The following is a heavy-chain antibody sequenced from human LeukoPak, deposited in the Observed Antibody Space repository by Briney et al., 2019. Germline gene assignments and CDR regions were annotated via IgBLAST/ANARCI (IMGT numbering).Heavy chain of an antibody. CDR2: IYYSGST. V-gene: IGHV4-39*07. Sequence: SETLSLTCTVSGCSISSSSYYWGWIRQPPGKGLEWIGSIYYSGSTNYNPSLKRRVTISVDTSKKQLSLKLSSLTAADTAVYYCARNLDYYYMDVWGKGTTVTVSS. CDR3: ARNLDYYYMDV. D-gene: IGHD1-14*01. J-gene: IGHJ6*03. CDR1: GCSISSSSYY.